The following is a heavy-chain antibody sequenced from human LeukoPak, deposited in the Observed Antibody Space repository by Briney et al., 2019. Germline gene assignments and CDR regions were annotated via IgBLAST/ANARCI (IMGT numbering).Heavy chain of an antibody. CDR1: GGSISSYY. CDR2: IYYSGST. D-gene: IGHD6-19*01. Sequence: KASETLSLTCTVSGGSISSYYWSWIRQPPGKGLEWIGYIYYSGSTNYNPSLKSRVTISVDTSKNQFSLKLSSVTAADTAVYYCARGQYSSGWARRTGHYYYYMDVWGKGTTVTISS. CDR3: ARGQYSSGWARRTGHYYYYMDV. V-gene: IGHV4-59*01. J-gene: IGHJ6*03.